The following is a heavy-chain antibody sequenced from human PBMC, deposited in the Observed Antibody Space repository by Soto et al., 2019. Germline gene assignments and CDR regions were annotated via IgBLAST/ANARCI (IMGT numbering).Heavy chain of an antibody. J-gene: IGHJ4*02. D-gene: IGHD2-15*01. Sequence: SETLSLTCAVYGGSFSGYYWSWIRQPPGKGLEWIGEINHSGSTNYNPSLKSRVTISVDTSKNQFSLKLSSVTAADTAVYYCARDGSPDCSGGSCYSIDYWGQGILVTVSS. CDR2: INHSGST. CDR3: ARDGSPDCSGGSCYSIDY. V-gene: IGHV4-34*01. CDR1: GGSFSGYY.